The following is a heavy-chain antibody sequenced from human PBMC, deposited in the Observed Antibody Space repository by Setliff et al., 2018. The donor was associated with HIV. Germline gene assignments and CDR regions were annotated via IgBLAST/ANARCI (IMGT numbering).Heavy chain of an antibody. J-gene: IGHJ6*04. Sequence: PSETLSLTCTVSGGSVSTGNYYWNWIRLPPGKGLEWIGYIFYSGSTNYNPSLKRRVTISVDTSKNQFSMRLNSVTAADTAIYDCTRRGADSCYPRPLDVWGKGTTVTVSS. CDR3: TRRGADSCYPRPLDV. D-gene: IGHD2-21*01. V-gene: IGHV4-61*01. CDR1: GGSVSTGNYY. CDR2: IFYSGST.